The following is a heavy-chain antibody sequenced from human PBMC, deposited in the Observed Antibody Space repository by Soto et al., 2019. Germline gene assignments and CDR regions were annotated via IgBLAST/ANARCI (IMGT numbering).Heavy chain of an antibody. CDR3: ATSPREQQLVPVLYYYYGMDV. D-gene: IGHD6-13*01. CDR1: GFTFSSYW. CDR2: MNEDGGTT. J-gene: IGHJ6*02. Sequence: GGSLRLSCAASGFTFSSYWMHWVRQAPGKGLVWVSRMNEDGGTTDYADSVKGRFTISRDNAKNSLYLQMNSLRAEDTAVYYCATSPREQQLVPVLYYYYGMDVWGQGTTVTVSS. V-gene: IGHV3-74*01.